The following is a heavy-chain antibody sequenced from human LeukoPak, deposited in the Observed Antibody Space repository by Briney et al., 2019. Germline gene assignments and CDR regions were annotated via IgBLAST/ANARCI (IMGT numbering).Heavy chain of an antibody. CDR3: AKDVYYYDSSAYSSLDY. V-gene: IGHV3-30*02. CDR2: IQYDGSNK. Sequence: GGSLRLSCAASGFTFSSFGMHWVRQAPGKGLEWVAFIQYDGSNKYYADSVKGRFTISRDNSRNTLYLQMNSLRAEDTAVYYCAKDVYYYDSSAYSSLDYWGQGTLVTVSS. CDR1: GFTFSSFG. J-gene: IGHJ4*02. D-gene: IGHD3-22*01.